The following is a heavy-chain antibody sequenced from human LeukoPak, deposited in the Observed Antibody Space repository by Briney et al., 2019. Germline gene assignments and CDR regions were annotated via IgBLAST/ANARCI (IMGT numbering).Heavy chain of an antibody. CDR3: ARESGEIGRSMDV. CDR1: GGSVNSRSAY. D-gene: IGHD2-15*01. Sequence: SETLSLTCTVTGGSVNSRSAYWAWIRQPPGKGLEWIGSIYYSGTTYYNPSLKSRVTISEDTSKNQFSLKLTSVTAADTAVYYCARESGEIGRSMDVWGKGTPVTVSS. J-gene: IGHJ6*03. CDR2: IYYSGTT. V-gene: IGHV4-39*07.